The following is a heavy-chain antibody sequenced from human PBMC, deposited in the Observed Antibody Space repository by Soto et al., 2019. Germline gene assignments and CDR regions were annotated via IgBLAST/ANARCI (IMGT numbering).Heavy chain of an antibody. D-gene: IGHD2-15*01. CDR3: ARDSYCSGGSCPPPAFDY. CDR2: ISAYNGNT. J-gene: IGHJ4*02. CDR1: GYTFTSYG. V-gene: IGHV1-18*01. Sequence: ASVKVSCKASGYTFTSYGISWVRQAPGQGLEWMGWISAYNGNTNYAQKLQGRVTMTTDTSTSTAYMELRSLRSDDTAVHYCARDSYCSGGSCPPPAFDYWGQGTLVTVSS.